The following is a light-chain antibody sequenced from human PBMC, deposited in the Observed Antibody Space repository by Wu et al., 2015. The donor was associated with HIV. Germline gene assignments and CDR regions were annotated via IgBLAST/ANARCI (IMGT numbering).Light chain of an antibody. J-gene: IGKJ1*01. CDR3: QKYNTAPWT. CDR1: QSVSGK. Sequence: EIVMTQSPATLSVSPGERATLSCRASQSVSGKLAWYQQKPGQAPRLLIYGASTRATGIPARFSGSGSGTEFTLTISDMQSEDVATYYCQKYNTAPWTFGQGTKVEMK. V-gene: IGKV3-15*01. CDR2: GAS.